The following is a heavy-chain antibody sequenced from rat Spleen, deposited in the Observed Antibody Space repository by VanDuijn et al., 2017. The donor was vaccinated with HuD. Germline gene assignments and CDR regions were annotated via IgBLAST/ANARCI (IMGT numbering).Heavy chain of an antibody. CDR3: ARFPIYYYSALFDY. CDR2: INSAGST. V-gene: IGHV3-3*01. J-gene: IGHJ2*01. D-gene: IGHD1-1*01. Sequence: EVQLQESGPGLVKPSQSLSLTCSVTSYSITSSYGWNWIRKFPGNKLEWMGYINSAGSTNYNPSLQSRISITRDTSKNQFFLQVNSVTAEDTATYYCARFPIYYYSALFDYWGQGVTVTVSS. CDR1: SYSITSSYG.